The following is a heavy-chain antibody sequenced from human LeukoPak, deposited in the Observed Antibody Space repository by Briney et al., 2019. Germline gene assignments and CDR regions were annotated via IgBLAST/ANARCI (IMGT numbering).Heavy chain of an antibody. CDR2: ISWNSGSI. V-gene: IGHV3-9*01. D-gene: IGHD4-11*01. Sequence: YPGGSLRLSCAASGFTFDDYAMHWVRQAPGKGLEWVSGISWNSGSIGYADSVKGRFTISRDNAKNSLYLQMNSLRAEDTALYYCAKGLEPTVTTFQDYWGQGTLVTVSS. J-gene: IGHJ4*02. CDR1: GFTFDDYA. CDR3: AKGLEPTVTTFQDY.